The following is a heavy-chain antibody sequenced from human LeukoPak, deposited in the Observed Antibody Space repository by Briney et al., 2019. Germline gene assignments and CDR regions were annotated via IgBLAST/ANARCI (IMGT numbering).Heavy chain of an antibody. CDR3: ARGLLGYYFDY. J-gene: IGHJ4*02. CDR2: INHSGST. Sequence: PSETLSLTCTVSGYSINSGYYWVWIRQPPGKGLEWIGEINHSGSTNYNPSLKSRVTISVDTSKNQFSLKLSSVTAADTAVYYCARGLLGYYFDYWGQGTLVTVSS. V-gene: IGHV4-38-2*02. D-gene: IGHD7-27*01. CDR1: GYSINSGYY.